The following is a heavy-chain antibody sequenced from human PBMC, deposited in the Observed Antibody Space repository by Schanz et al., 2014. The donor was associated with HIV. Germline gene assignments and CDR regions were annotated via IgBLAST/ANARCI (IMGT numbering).Heavy chain of an antibody. Sequence: QVQLQESGPGLVKPSQTLSLTCTVAGGSISSGGHYWSWIRQHPAKGLEWIGYMYYSGSTYYNPSRQSRVTISVDTYKNQFSLKLDSVTAADTAVYYCARAKWPPRNRHFDFWGQGNLVTVS. D-gene: IGHD5-12*01. J-gene: IGHJ4*02. V-gene: IGHV4-31*03. CDR1: GGSISSGGHY. CDR2: MYYSGST. CDR3: ARAKWPPRNRHFDF.